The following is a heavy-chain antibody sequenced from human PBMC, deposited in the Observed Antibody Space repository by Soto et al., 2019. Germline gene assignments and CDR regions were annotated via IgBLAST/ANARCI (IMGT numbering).Heavy chain of an antibody. CDR2: IYWDDDK. CDR1: GLSLSTTGVG. J-gene: IGHJ4*02. V-gene: IGHV2-5*02. D-gene: IGHD3-9*01. Sequence: QVTLKESGPTLVKPTQTLTLTCTFSGLSLSTTGVGVGWIRQPPGKALEWLALIYWDDDKRYSPSLETRLTITKDTSKNQVVLSMTNMGPVDTGTFFCAYTNILTGHYSLDSWGQGTLVTVSS. CDR3: AYTNILTGHYSLDS.